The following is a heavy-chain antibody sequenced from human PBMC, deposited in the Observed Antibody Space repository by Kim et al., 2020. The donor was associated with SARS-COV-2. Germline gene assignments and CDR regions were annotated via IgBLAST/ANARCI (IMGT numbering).Heavy chain of an antibody. D-gene: IGHD3-22*01. CDR3: AKTYDSSGFPLPTSN. Sequence: DSVEGRFTISRDNSKNTLYLQMNSLRAEDTAMYYCAKTYDSSGFPLPTSNWGQGTLVTVSS. V-gene: IGHV3-33*06. J-gene: IGHJ1*01.